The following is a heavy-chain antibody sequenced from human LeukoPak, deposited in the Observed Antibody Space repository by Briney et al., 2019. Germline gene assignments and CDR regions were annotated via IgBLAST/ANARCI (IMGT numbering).Heavy chain of an antibody. V-gene: IGHV3-23*01. CDR2: ISSIGGSS. CDR3: AKDPRPYYDVPVGY. Sequence: GGSLRLYCVASGFMFSDYAMSWVRQAPGKGLEWASCISSIGGSSLLADSAEGRVPLLRELFKKPVHLEMKAMRAENKAVYFCAKDPRPYYDVPVGYWGQGNLVT. CDR1: GFMFSDYA. J-gene: IGHJ4*02. D-gene: IGHD3-3*01.